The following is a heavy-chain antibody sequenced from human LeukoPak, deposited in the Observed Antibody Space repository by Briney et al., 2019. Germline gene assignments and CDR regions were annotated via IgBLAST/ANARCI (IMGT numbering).Heavy chain of an antibody. D-gene: IGHD3-3*01. CDR2: IYTTGNT. Sequence: SETLSLTCSASGGSISSYYWSWIRQPAGKGREWIGRIYTTGNTDYNPSLKSRVTMSVDTPKNQFSLNLSSVTAADTAVYYCARDARGWSGFDYWGQGTLVTVSS. J-gene: IGHJ4*02. CDR3: ARDARGWSGFDY. V-gene: IGHV4-4*07. CDR1: GGSISSYY.